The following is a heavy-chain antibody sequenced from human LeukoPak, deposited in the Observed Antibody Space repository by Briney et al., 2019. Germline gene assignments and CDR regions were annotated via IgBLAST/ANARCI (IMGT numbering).Heavy chain of an antibody. J-gene: IGHJ6*03. Sequence: SETLSLTCAVYGGSFSGYYWSWIRQPPGEGLEWIGEINHSGSTNYNPSLKSRVTISVDTSKNQFSLKLSSVTAADTAVYYCASHWYRYYMDVWGKGTTVTVSS. CDR3: ASHWYRYYMDV. CDR2: INHSGST. V-gene: IGHV4-34*01. D-gene: IGHD1-1*01. CDR1: GGSFSGYY.